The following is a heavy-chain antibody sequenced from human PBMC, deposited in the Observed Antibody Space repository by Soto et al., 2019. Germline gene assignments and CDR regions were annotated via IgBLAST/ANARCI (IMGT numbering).Heavy chain of an antibody. CDR2: VNEDGSVT. D-gene: IGHD3-10*01. Sequence: EVQLVETGGDLVQPGESLRLSCAASGFAFGRSWMGWVRQAPEKGLEWVAIVNEDGSVTLYMDSVEGRFTISRDNAKNSLYLQMNSLRVDDTSIYYCVRDPAFGAVDYWGQGTLVTVSS. CDR1: GFAFGRSW. V-gene: IGHV3-7*01. J-gene: IGHJ4*02. CDR3: VRDPAFGAVDY.